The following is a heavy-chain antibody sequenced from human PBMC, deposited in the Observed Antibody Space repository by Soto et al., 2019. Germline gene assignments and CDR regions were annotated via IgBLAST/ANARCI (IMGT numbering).Heavy chain of an antibody. Sequence: QVQLVESGGGLVKPGGSLRLSCAASGFTFSDYYMSWIRQAPGKGLEWVSYISSSGSTIYYADSVKGRFTISGDNAKNSLYLKMNSLRAEDTAVYYCAGDVESGPIPDYFDYWGQGTLVTVSS. V-gene: IGHV3-11*01. CDR3: AGDVESGPIPDYFDY. D-gene: IGHD5-12*01. J-gene: IGHJ4*02. CDR1: GFTFSDYY. CDR2: ISSSGSTI.